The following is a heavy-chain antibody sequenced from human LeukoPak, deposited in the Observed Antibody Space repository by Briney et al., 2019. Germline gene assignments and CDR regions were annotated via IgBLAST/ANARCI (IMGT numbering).Heavy chain of an antibody. CDR1: GYSISSGYY. V-gene: IGHV4-38-2*02. J-gene: IGHJ2*01. Sequence: SETLSLTCTVSGYSISSGYYWGWIRQPPGKGLGWIGSIYHSGSTYYNPSLKSRVTISVDTSKNQFSLKLSSVTAADTAVYYCAKSPQGWYFDLWGRGTLVTVSS. CDR3: AKSPQGWYFDL. CDR2: IYHSGST.